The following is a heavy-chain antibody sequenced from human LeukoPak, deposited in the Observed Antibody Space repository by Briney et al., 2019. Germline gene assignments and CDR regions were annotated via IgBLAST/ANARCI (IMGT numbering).Heavy chain of an antibody. CDR2: IYTSGST. D-gene: IGHD3/OR15-3a*01. CDR3: ARDNVFWSYYGMDV. J-gene: IGHJ6*02. CDR1: GGSISSYY. V-gene: IGHV4-4*07. Sequence: PSETLSLTCTVSGGSISSYYWSWIRQPAGKGLEWIGRIYTSGSTNYNPPLKSRVTMSVDTSKNQFSLKLSSVTAADTAVYYCARDNVFWSYYGMDVWGQGTTVTVSS.